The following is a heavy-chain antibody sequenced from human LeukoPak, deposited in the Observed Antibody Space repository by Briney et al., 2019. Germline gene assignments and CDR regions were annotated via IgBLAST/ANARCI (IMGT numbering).Heavy chain of an antibody. CDR1: GGSISRGSHY. Sequence: PSETLSLTCNVSGGSISRGSHYWGWIRQPPGKGLEWVGYIYYSGSTNYRPSLKSRVTISVDTSKNQFSLKLSSVTAADTAVYYCARGGYYGLGNDFRFDPWGQGTLVTVSS. CDR2: IYYSGST. J-gene: IGHJ5*02. V-gene: IGHV4-61*01. CDR3: ARGGYYGLGNDFRFDP. D-gene: IGHD3-10*01.